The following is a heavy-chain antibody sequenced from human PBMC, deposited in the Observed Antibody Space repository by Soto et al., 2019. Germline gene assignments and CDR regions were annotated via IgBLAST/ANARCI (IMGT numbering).Heavy chain of an antibody. CDR3: TTFXDILTGYSPLYYYGMDV. CDR2: IRSKANSYAT. J-gene: IGHJ6*02. D-gene: IGHD3-9*01. CDR1: GFTFSCSA. V-gene: IGHV3-73*01. Sequence: PGGSLRLSCAASGFTFSCSAMHWVRQASGKGLERVGRIRSKANSYATAYAASVKGRFTISRDDSKNTAYLQMNSLKTEDTAVYYCTTFXDILTGYSPLYYYGMDVWGQGTTVTVSS.